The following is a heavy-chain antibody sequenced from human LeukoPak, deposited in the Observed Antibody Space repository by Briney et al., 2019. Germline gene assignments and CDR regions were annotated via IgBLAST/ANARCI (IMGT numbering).Heavy chain of an antibody. Sequence: SVKVSCKASGGTFSSYAISWVRQAPGQGLEWMGRIIPILGIANYAQKFQGRVTITADKSTSTAYMELSSLRSEDTAVYYCARVRLRGNWFDPWGQGTLVTVSS. D-gene: IGHD3-10*01. V-gene: IGHV1-69*04. J-gene: IGHJ5*02. CDR2: IIPILGIA. CDR3: ARVRLRGNWFDP. CDR1: GGTFSSYA.